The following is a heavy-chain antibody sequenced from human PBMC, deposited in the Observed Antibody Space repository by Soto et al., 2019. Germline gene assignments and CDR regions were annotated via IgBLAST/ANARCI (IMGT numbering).Heavy chain of an antibody. CDR2: LNTANGKT. J-gene: IGHJ3*01. CDR3: AKGIAAAGIPLDVFDV. Sequence: QVHLVQSGTEVKKPGASVKVSCKASGYTFTTYAIHWVRQAPGQRLEWMGWLNTANGKTKYSQKFQGRITFTKDTSATTADMEVSSLRFEDKAVYFCAKGIAAAGIPLDVFDVWGQGTMFTVSS. CDR1: GYTFTTYA. V-gene: IGHV1-3*04. D-gene: IGHD6-13*01.